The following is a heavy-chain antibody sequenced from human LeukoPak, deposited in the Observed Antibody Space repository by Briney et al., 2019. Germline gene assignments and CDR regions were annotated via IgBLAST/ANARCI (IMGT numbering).Heavy chain of an antibody. D-gene: IGHD4-23*01. CDR2: ISSNGGSA. V-gene: IGHV3-64*01. CDR1: GFTFSNYD. J-gene: IGHJ4*02. CDR3: ARWTHYDGNPRLDY. Sequence: GRSLRLSCAVSGFTFSNYDMHWVRQAPGKGLEYVSAISSNGGSAYYANSVKGRFTISRDNSKNTLYLQMGSLRAEDMAVYYCARWTHYDGNPRLDYWGQGTLVTVSS.